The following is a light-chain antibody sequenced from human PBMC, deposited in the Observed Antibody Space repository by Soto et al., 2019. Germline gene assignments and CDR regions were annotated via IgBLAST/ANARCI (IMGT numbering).Light chain of an antibody. CDR2: EGT. CDR1: SSDVGTYNL. Sequence: QSVLTQPAPVSGSPGQSLTISCTGTSSDVGTYNLVSWYQQHPGKAPKLTVYEGTKRPSGVSNRFSGSKSGNTASLTISGLQAEDEADYYCCSYVGSSTYVFGTGTKVTVL. CDR3: CSYVGSSTYV. J-gene: IGLJ1*01. V-gene: IGLV2-23*01.